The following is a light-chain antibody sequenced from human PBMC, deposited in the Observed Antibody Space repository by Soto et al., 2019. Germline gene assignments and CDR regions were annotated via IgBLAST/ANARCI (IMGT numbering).Light chain of an antibody. CDR3: FSDTGSGTYV. Sequence: QSALTQPASVSGSPGQSITISCTGTSSDVGNYKYVSWYQQHPGKAPKLMFYEVSNRPSGVSNRFSGSKSGNTASLTISGLQAEDESDYYCFSDTGSGTYVFGTGTKLTVL. CDR1: SSDVGNYKY. J-gene: IGLJ1*01. V-gene: IGLV2-14*01. CDR2: EVS.